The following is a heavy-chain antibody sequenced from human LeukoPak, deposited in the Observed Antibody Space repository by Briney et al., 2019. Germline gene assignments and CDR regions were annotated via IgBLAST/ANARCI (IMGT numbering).Heavy chain of an antibody. J-gene: IGHJ4*02. CDR2: IYHSGST. CDR1: GYSISSGYY. V-gene: IGHV4-38-2*02. D-gene: IGHD3-9*01. Sequence: SETLSLTCAVSGYSISSGYYWGWIRQPPGKGLEWIGSIYHSGSTYYNPSLKSRVTISVDTSKNQFSLKLSSVTAADTAVYYCARESTYYDTLTGYLRPRYFDYWGQGTLVTVSS. CDR3: ARESTYYDTLTGYLRPRYFDY.